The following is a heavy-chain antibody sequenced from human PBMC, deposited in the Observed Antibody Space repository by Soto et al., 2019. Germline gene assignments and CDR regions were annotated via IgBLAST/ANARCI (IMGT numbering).Heavy chain of an antibody. CDR3: ARYPGIAAAGKAEGYYLDY. V-gene: IGHV4-59*01. CDR1: GYSISSYY. Sequence: KPPVTLSLPGPVSGYSISSYYWSWIRQPPGKGPEWIGYIYYSGSTNYNPSLKSRVTISVDTSKNQFSLKLSSVTAADTAVYYCARYPGIAAAGKAEGYYLDYWGQGTLVTVSS. D-gene: IGHD6-13*01. CDR2: IYYSGST. J-gene: IGHJ4*02.